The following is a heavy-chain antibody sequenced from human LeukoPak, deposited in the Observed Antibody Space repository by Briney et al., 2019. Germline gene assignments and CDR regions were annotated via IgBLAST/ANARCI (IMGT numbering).Heavy chain of an antibody. Sequence: SETLSLTCTVSGGSITTHYWSWIRQPPGKGLEWIGYVHYIDSPNFNPSLKSRVTISLDTSKNQFSLKLTSVTAADAAVYYCARDRRRELVQAFDLWGRGTMVTVSS. J-gene: IGHJ3*01. CDR2: VHYIDSP. CDR1: GGSITTHY. CDR3: ARDRRRELVQAFDL. D-gene: IGHD2-2*01. V-gene: IGHV4-59*11.